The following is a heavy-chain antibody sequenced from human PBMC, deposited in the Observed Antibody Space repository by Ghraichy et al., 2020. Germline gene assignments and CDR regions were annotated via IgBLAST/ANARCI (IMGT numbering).Heavy chain of an antibody. V-gene: IGHV3-33*01. D-gene: IGHD6-13*01. CDR2: IWYDGSNK. CDR3: ARDFPKSSSGAAGTSPDF. J-gene: IGHJ4*02. Sequence: GESLNISCAASGFTFSSYGMHWVRQAPGKGLEWVAVIWYDGSNKYYADSVKGRFTISRDNSKNTLYLQMNSLRAEDTAVYYCARDFPKSSSGAAGTSPDFWGQGTLVTVSS. CDR1: GFTFSSYG.